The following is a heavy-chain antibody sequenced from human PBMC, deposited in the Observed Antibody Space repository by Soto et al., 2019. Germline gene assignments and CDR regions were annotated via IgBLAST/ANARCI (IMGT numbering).Heavy chain of an antibody. CDR3: ARDPSIFVTTGTYYYSYGMDV. V-gene: IGHV3-30*14. D-gene: IGHD3-9*01. J-gene: IGHJ6*02. CDR1: GFTFSSYA. CDR2: ISYDGSDK. Sequence: PGGSLRLSCAASGFTFSSYAMHWVRQAPGKGLEWVALISYDGSDKDYADSVKGRFPISRDNAKNSLYLQLNSLRAEDTAVYYCARDPSIFVTTGTYYYSYGMDVWGQGTTVIVSS.